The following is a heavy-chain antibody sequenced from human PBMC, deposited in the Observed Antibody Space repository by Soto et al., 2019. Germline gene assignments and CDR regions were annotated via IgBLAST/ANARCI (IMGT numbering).Heavy chain of an antibody. Sequence: GGSLRLSCAASGFNFSSYAMSWVRQAPGKGLEWVSAISGSGDSTYYADSVKGRFTISRDDSKNTLYLQMNSLRADDTAVYYCAKARGSSTPAPGSYWGQGTLVTVSS. CDR1: GFNFSSYA. D-gene: IGHD2-2*01. J-gene: IGHJ4*02. CDR2: ISGSGDST. V-gene: IGHV3-23*01. CDR3: AKARGSSTPAPGSY.